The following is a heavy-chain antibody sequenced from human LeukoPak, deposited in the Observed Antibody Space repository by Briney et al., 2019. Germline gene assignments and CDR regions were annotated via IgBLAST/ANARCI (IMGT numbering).Heavy chain of an antibody. CDR1: GYTFTSYY. V-gene: IGHV1-46*03. J-gene: IGHJ4*02. Sequence: ASVKVSCKASGYTFTSYYMHWVRQAPGQGLEWMGIINPSGGSTSYAQKFQGRVTMTRDTSTSTVYMELSSLRSEDTAVYYCTREITMVRGVIIPDYWGQGTLVTVSS. D-gene: IGHD3-10*01. CDR2: INPSGGST. CDR3: TREITMVRGVIIPDY.